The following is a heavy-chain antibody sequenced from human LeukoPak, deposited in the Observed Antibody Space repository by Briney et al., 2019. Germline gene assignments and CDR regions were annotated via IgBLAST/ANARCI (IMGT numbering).Heavy chain of an antibody. Sequence: PGGSLRLSCAASGFTLSSYGMHWVRQAPGKGLEWVAVTSYDGRNKHYADSVKGRFTISRDNSKNTLYLQMNSLRAEDTAVYYCAREGRGYSYGFDYWGQGTLVTVSS. CDR3: AREGRGYSYGFDY. CDR1: GFTLSSYG. V-gene: IGHV3-30*03. CDR2: TSYDGRNK. D-gene: IGHD5-18*01. J-gene: IGHJ4*02.